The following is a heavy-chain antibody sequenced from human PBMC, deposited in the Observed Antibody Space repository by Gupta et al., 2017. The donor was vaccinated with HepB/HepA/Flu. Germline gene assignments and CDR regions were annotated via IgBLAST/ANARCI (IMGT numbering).Heavy chain of an antibody. CDR2: VNHRGAA. V-gene: IGHV4-34*01. J-gene: IGHJ5*02. CDR1: GGSCSGYF. Sequence: QVHLPQWGAGLLTSSETLSLTCAVQGGSCSGYFWSWVRQPPGKGLEWIGEVNHRGAAPYIPYYQNSVSISDYMSNTHFSLMLPSVTAADTAVYYGAGGGDSSGYYEGIDTWGRGTMVTVSS. CDR3: AGGGDSSGYYEGIDT. D-gene: IGHD5-18*01.